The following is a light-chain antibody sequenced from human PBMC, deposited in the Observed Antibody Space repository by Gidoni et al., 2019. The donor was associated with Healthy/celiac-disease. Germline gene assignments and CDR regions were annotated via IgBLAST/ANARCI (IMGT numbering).Light chain of an antibody. V-gene: IGLV3-10*01. CDR2: EDN. CDR1: ALPKNY. J-gene: IGLJ2*01. Sequence: SYELTQPPSVSVSPGQTARITCSGDALPKNYAYCYQQKSGQAPVLVIYEDNKRHSGTPERFSGSSSGTMATLTISGAQVEDEGDYYCYSTDISGTLSVFGGGTKLTVL. CDR3: YSTDISGTLSV.